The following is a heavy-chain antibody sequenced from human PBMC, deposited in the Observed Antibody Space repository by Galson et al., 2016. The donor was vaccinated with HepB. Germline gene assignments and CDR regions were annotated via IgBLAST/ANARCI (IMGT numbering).Heavy chain of an antibody. CDR2: ICYDGSNT. J-gene: IGHJ5*02. CDR1: GFIYSTFC. D-gene: IGHD6-13*01. Sequence: SLRLSCAASGFIYSTFCMHWVRQAPGKGPEWMAVICYDGSNTYYAETVKGRVTITRDNSTSTLYLQMNSLTAEDTAVYYCAKDPSSIAATGRMDAWGQGTPVTVSS. V-gene: IGHV3-33*06. CDR3: AKDPSSIAATGRMDA.